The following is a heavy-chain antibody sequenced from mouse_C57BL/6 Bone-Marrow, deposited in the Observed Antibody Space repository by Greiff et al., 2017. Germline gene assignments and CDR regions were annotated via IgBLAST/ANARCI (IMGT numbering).Heavy chain of an antibody. CDR3: ARYYGSSYGFAY. CDR1: GFNIKDYY. J-gene: IGHJ3*01. Sequence: EVNVVESGAELVKPGASVKLSCTASGFNIKDYYMHWVKQRTEQGLEWIGRIDPEDGETKYAPKFQGKATITADTSSNTAYLQLSSLTSEDTAVYYCARYYGSSYGFAYWGQGTLVTVSA. CDR2: IDPEDGET. V-gene: IGHV14-2*01. D-gene: IGHD1-1*01.